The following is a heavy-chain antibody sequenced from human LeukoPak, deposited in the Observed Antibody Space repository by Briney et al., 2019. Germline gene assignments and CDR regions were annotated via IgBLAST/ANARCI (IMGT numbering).Heavy chain of an antibody. D-gene: IGHD3-10*01. J-gene: IGHJ4*02. CDR1: GFTFSSYG. V-gene: IGHV3-30*02. CDR2: IRYDGSNK. Sequence: GSLRLSCAASGFTFSSYGMHWVRQAPGKGLVWVAFIRYDGSNKYYPDSVKGRFTISRDNSKNTLYLQMNSLRAEDTAVYYCAKPVYGTGSYYPYYFDYWGQGTLVTVSS. CDR3: AKPVYGTGSYYPYYFDY.